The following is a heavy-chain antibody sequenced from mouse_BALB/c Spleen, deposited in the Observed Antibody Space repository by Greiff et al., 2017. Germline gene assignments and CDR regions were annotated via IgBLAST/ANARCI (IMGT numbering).Heavy chain of an antibody. Sequence: QVQLQQSGAELAKPGASVKMSCKASGYTFTSYWMHWVKQRPGQGLEWIGYINPSTGYTEYNQKFKDKATLTADKSSSTAYMQLSSLTSEDSAVYYCARSGGLRRGNYYAMDYWGQGTSVTVSS. CDR3: ARSGGLRRGNYYAMDY. J-gene: IGHJ4*01. CDR1: GYTFTSYW. CDR2: INPSTGYT. D-gene: IGHD2-2*01. V-gene: IGHV1-7*01.